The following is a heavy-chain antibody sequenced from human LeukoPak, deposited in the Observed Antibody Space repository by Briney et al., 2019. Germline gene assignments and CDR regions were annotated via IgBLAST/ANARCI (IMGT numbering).Heavy chain of an antibody. CDR3: ARTPGGGYVYYYGMDV. CDR2: IYYSGST. J-gene: IGHJ6*02. D-gene: IGHD5-12*01. Sequence: SETLSLTCTVSGGSNSSYYWSWIRQPPGKGLEWIGYIYYSGSTNYNPSLKSRVTISVDTSKNQFSLKLSSVTAADTAVYYCARTPGGGYVYYYGMDVWGQGTTVTVSS. CDR1: GGSNSSYY. V-gene: IGHV4-59*01.